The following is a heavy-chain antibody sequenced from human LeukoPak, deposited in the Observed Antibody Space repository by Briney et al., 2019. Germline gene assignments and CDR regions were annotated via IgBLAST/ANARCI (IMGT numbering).Heavy chain of an antibody. Sequence: AGGSLRLSCAASGFTFSSYSMNWVRQAPGKGLEWVSSISSSSSYIYYADSVKGRFTISRDNAKNSLYLQMNSLRAEDTAVYYCARDGHYSSLPIDYWGQGTLVTVSS. CDR3: ARDGHYSSLPIDY. V-gene: IGHV3-21*01. J-gene: IGHJ4*02. CDR1: GFTFSSYS. D-gene: IGHD6-6*01. CDR2: ISSSSSYI.